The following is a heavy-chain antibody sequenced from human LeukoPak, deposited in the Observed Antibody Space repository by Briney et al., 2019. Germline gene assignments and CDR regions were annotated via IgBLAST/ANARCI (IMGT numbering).Heavy chain of an antibody. CDR1: GFTFSSYA. CDR2: ISYDGSNK. Sequence: PGGSLRLSCAASGFTFSSYAMHWVRQAPGKGLEWVAVISYDGSNKYYADSVKGRFTISRDNSKNALYLQMNSLRAEDTAVYYCARVLGSWNYAGTYWGKGTLVTV. CDR3: ARVLGSWNYAGTY. D-gene: IGHD1-7*01. J-gene: IGHJ4*02. V-gene: IGHV3-30-3*01.